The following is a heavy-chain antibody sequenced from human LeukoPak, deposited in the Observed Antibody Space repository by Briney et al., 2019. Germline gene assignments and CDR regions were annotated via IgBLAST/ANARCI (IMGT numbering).Heavy chain of an antibody. J-gene: IGHJ4*02. CDR3: ARDLATLGFDY. D-gene: IGHD4-23*01. Sequence: SVKVSCEASGGTFSSYAISWVRQAPGQGLEWMGRIIPIFGTANYAQKFQGRVTITTDESTSTAYMELSSLRSEDTAVYYCARDLATLGFDYWGQGTLVTVSS. CDR1: GGTFSSYA. V-gene: IGHV1-69*05. CDR2: IIPIFGTA.